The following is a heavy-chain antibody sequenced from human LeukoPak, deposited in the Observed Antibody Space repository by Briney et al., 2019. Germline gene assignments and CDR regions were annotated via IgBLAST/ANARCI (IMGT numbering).Heavy chain of an antibody. J-gene: IGHJ4*02. V-gene: IGHV4-30-4*01. Sequence: SETLSLTCTVSGGSISSGDYYWSWIRQPPGKGLEWIGYIYYSGSTYYNPSLKSRVTISVDTSKNRFSLKLSSVTAADTAVYYCASTPQYSSSWYYYFDYWGQGTLVTVSS. D-gene: IGHD6-13*01. CDR3: ASTPQYSSSWYYYFDY. CDR2: IYYSGST. CDR1: GGSISSGDYY.